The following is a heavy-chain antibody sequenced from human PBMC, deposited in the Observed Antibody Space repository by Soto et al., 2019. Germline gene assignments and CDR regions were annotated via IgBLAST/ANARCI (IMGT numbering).Heavy chain of an antibody. Sequence: QVQLQESGTGLVKPSGTLSLTCAVSSGSISSSNWWRWVRKPPGKGLECSGEIYHSGSTNYNPSLKSRVTISVDKSKNQFSLKLSSVTAADTAVYYCARYAAPDYYSLDVWVKGTTVTVSS. V-gene: IGHV4-4*02. CDR1: SGSISSSNW. CDR3: ARYAAPDYYSLDV. J-gene: IGHJ6*03. CDR2: IYHSGST. D-gene: IGHD6-25*01.